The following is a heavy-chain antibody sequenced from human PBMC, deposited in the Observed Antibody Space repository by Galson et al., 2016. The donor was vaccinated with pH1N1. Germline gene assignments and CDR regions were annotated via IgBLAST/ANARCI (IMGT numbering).Heavy chain of an antibody. V-gene: IGHV3-9*01. CDR3: AKVRGYSYGFVDY. CDR2: ISWNSGSI. D-gene: IGHD5-18*01. J-gene: IGHJ4*02. Sequence: LRLSCATSGFTFDDYAMHWVRQAPGKGLEWVSGISWNSGSIGYADSVKGRFTISRDNAKNSLYLQMNSLRAEDTALYYCAKVRGYSYGFVDYWGQGTLVTVSA. CDR1: GFTFDDYA.